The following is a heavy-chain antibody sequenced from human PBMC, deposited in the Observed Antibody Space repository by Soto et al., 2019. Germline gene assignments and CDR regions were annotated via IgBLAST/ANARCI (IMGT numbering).Heavy chain of an antibody. Sequence: SETLSLTCTVPGDSISKSGHYWGWIRQPPGKALEWIGGIDYRGSTLYNPSLRSRITMSIDTSKKFFSLKLTSVSASDTALYYGTRLLTPYDTPGPSWFGPWGQGTLVTVSS. D-gene: IGHD3-9*01. CDR3: TRLLTPYDTPGPSWFGP. J-gene: IGHJ5*02. CDR1: GDSISKSGHY. V-gene: IGHV4-39*02. CDR2: IDYRGST.